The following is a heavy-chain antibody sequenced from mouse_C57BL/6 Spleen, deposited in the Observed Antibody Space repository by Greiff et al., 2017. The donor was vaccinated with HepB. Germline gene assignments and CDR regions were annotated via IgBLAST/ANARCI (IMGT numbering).Heavy chain of an antibody. D-gene: IGHD1-1*01. J-gene: IGHJ1*03. CDR3: ARDSGYYGSSHWYFDV. Sequence: EVKLVESEGGLVQPGSSMKLSCTASGFTFSDYYMAWVRQVPEKGLEWVANINYDGSSTYYLDSLKSRFIISRDNAKNILYLQMSSLKSEDTDTYYCARDSGYYGSSHWYFDVWGTGTTVTVSS. CDR1: GFTFSDYY. V-gene: IGHV5-16*01. CDR2: INYDGSST.